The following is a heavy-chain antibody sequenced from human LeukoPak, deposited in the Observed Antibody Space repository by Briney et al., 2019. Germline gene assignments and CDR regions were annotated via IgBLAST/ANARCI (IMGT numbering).Heavy chain of an antibody. CDR3: ASPPGRGWELLPFDY. J-gene: IGHJ4*02. CDR2: ISAYNGNT. CDR1: GYTFTSYG. D-gene: IGHD1-26*01. V-gene: IGHV1-18*01. Sequence: ASVKVSCKASGYTFTSYGISWVRQAPGQGLEWMGWISAYNGNTNYAQKLQGRVTMTTDTSTSTAYMELRSLRPDAPAVYYCASPPGRGWELLPFDYGGQGPLVPVSS.